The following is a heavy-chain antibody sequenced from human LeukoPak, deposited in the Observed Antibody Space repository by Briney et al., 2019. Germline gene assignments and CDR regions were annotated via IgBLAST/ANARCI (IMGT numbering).Heavy chain of an antibody. J-gene: IGHJ4*02. CDR2: IYYSGTT. CDR3: AALGSSTVTTGAFDF. D-gene: IGHD4-17*01. CDR1: GGSTTRYY. Sequence: SETLSLTCTVTGGSTTRYYWSWIRQPPGRGLEWIGYIYYSGTTSYNPSLKSRVTISVDTSKKQFSLKLSSVTAADTAVYYCAALGSSTVTTGAFDFWGQGTLVTVSS. V-gene: IGHV4-59*08.